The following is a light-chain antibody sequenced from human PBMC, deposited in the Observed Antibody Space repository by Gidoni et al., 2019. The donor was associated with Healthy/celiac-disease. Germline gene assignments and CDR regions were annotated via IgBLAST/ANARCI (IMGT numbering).Light chain of an antibody. CDR2: DAS. CDR1: QSVSSY. J-gene: IGKJ1*01. V-gene: IGKV3-11*01. Sequence: EIVLTQSPATPSLSPGERATLSCRASQSVSSYLAWYQQKPGQAPRLLIYDASNRATGIPARFSGSGSGTDFTLPISSLEPEDFAVYYCQQRSNWPTWTFGQGTKVEIK. CDR3: QQRSNWPTWT.